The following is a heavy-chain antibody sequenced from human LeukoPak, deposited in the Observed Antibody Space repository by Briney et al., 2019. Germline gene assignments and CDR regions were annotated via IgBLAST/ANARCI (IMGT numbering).Heavy chain of an antibody. CDR2: ISAYNGNT. Sequence: ASVKVSCKASGYTFTSYGISWVRQAPGQGLEWMGWISAYNGNTNYAQKLQGRVTMTTGTSTSTAYMELRSLRSDDTAVYYCASTYGGSYPGNWFDPWGQGTLVTVSS. J-gene: IGHJ5*02. V-gene: IGHV1-18*01. D-gene: IGHD1-26*01. CDR3: ASTYGGSYPGNWFDP. CDR1: GYTFTSYG.